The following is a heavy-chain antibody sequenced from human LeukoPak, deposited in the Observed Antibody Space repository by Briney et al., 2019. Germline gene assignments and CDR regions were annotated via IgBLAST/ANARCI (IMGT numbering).Heavy chain of an antibody. CDR1: GYTFTSYD. J-gene: IGHJ6*03. Sequence: ASVKVSCKASGYTFTSYDINWVRQATGQGLEWMGWISAYNGNTNYAQKLQGRVTMTTDTSTSTAYMELRSLRSDDTAVYYCARGGSASHSSSWYYYYYMDVWGKGTTVTVSS. CDR3: ARGGSASHSSSWYYYYYMDV. CDR2: ISAYNGNT. V-gene: IGHV1-18*01. D-gene: IGHD6-13*01.